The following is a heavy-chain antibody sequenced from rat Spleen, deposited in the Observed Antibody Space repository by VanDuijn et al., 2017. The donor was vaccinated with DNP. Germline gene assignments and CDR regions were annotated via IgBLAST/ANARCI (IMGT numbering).Heavy chain of an antibody. CDR3: TTLNFYASLSEYFDY. Sequence: EVQLVESGGGLVQPGRSLKLSCAASGFTFSDYNMAWVRQAPKKGLEWVATISYDGSSTYYRDSVKGRFTISRDNAKSILYLQTDSLRSEDTATYYCTTLNFYASLSEYFDYWGPGVMVTVSS. CDR1: GFTFSDYN. J-gene: IGHJ2*01. D-gene: IGHD1-12*01. CDR2: ISYDGSST. V-gene: IGHV5-7*01.